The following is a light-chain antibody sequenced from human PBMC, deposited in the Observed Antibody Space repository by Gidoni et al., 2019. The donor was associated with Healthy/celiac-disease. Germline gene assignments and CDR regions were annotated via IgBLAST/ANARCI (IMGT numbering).Light chain of an antibody. CDR2: GAS. CDR1: QSVSSN. Sequence: EIVMTQSPATLSVSPGERATLSCRASQSVSSNLAWYQRQPGQAPSLLIYGASTRATGIPARFSGSGSGTEFTLTISSLQSEDFAVYYCQQYNNWPYTFGQGTKLEIK. CDR3: QQYNNWPYT. J-gene: IGKJ2*01. V-gene: IGKV3-15*01.